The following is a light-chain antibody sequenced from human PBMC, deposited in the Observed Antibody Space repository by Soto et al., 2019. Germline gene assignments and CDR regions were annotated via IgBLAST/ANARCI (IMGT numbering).Light chain of an antibody. Sequence: DIPLTQSPSFLSASVGNRVTITCRASQGISSYLAWYQQKPGKAPKLLIYAASTLQSGVPSRFSGSESGTEFTLTISSLQPEDFATYYCQQLNTYPLTFGGGTKVELK. CDR2: AAS. V-gene: IGKV1-9*01. CDR3: QQLNTYPLT. CDR1: QGISSY. J-gene: IGKJ4*01.